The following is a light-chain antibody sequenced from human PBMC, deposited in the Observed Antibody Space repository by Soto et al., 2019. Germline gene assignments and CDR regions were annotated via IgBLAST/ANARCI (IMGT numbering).Light chain of an antibody. CDR3: SSYIGSNPSYV. CDR2: EVT. CDR1: SSDVGGYDY. Sequence: QSALTQPPSASGSPGQSVTISCTGTSSDVGGYDYVSWYQQHPGKAPKLMIYEVTIRPSGVSDRFSGSKSGNTASLTVSGLHAEDEADYYCSSYIGSNPSYVFGTGTKVTVL. V-gene: IGLV2-8*01. J-gene: IGLJ1*01.